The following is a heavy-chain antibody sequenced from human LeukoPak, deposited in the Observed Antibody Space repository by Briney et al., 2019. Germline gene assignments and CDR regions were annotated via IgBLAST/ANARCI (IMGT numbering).Heavy chain of an antibody. CDR3: AGRDSARNPWAY. D-gene: IGHD4-11*01. CDR1: GFTFTNFW. J-gene: IGHJ4*02. Sequence: GGSLRLSCAASGFTFTNFWMNWIRRAPGRGLGWVANIRPDGSEQFYVGSVKGRFTISRDNAKNSVYLQMNSLRADDTAVYYCAGRDSARNPWAYWGQGTLVTVST. CDR2: IRPDGSEQ. V-gene: IGHV3-7*01.